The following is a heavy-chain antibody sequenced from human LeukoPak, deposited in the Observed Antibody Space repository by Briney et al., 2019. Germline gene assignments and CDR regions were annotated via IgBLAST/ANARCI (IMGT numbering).Heavy chain of an antibody. J-gene: IGHJ4*02. V-gene: IGHV3-74*01. CDR3: ARGRPHGNDY. Sequence: GALRLSCAASGFTFSSYWMNWVRQAPGKGLVWVSRIASDGSSTTYADSVKGRLSISRDNAKNTLYLQMNSLRVEDTAVYYCARGRPHGNDYWGQGTLVTVSS. CDR2: IASDGSST. D-gene: IGHD4-23*01. CDR1: GFTFSSYW.